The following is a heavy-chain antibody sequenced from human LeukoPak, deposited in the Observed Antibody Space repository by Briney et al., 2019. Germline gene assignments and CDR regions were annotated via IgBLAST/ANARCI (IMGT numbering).Heavy chain of an antibody. CDR3: ARGEPTYFDY. CDR1: GGSISSGDYY. CDR2: IYYSGST. D-gene: IGHD1-14*01. V-gene: IGHV4-30-4*01. Sequence: SETLSLTCTVSGGSISSGDYYWSWIRQPPGKSLEWIGYIYYSGSTYYNPSLKSRVTISVDTSKNQFSLRLSSVTAADTAVYYCARGEPTYFDYWGQGTLVTVSS. J-gene: IGHJ4*02.